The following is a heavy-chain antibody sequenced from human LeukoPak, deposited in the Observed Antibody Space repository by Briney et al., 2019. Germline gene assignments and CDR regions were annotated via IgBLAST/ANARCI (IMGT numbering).Heavy chain of an antibody. D-gene: IGHD1-7*01. CDR2: IIPIFGTA. CDR1: GDTSSTSV. V-gene: IGHV1-69*13. J-gene: IGHJ6*02. Sequence: SVRVSSKASGDTSSTSVISSVREAPGHGLEWMGGIIPIFGTAKHAQKCQGRVTITAEQSTSTAYMERSSLRSEDTAVYYCAREAGELLYYYGMDVWGQGTTGTVSS. CDR3: AREAGELLYYYGMDV.